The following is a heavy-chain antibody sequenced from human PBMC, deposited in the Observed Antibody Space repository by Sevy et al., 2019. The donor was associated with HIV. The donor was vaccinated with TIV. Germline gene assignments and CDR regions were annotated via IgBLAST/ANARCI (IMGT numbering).Heavy chain of an antibody. V-gene: IGHV3-23*01. CDR3: AKNLGVVVAATGHSAFDI. CDR1: GFTFSSYA. D-gene: IGHD2-15*01. CDR2: ISGSGGST. J-gene: IGHJ3*02. Sequence: GGSLRLSCAASGFTFSSYAMSWVRQAPGKGLEWVSAISGSGGSTYYADSVKGRFTISRDNSKNTLYLPMNSLRAEDTAVYYCAKNLGVVVAATGHSAFDIWGQGTMVTVSS.